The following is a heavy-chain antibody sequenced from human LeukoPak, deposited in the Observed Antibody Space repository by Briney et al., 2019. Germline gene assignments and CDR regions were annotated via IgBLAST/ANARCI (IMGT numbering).Heavy chain of an antibody. CDR1: GFTFDDYG. CDR2: INWNGGST. J-gene: IGHJ4*02. CDR3: ARDVATSWSGFDY. Sequence: GGSLRLSCAASGFTFDDYGMNWVRQAPGKGLDWVSGINWNGGSTRYADPVKGRFTISRDNTKNSLYLQMNSLRAEDTALYYCARDVATSWSGFDYWGQGTQVTVSS. D-gene: IGHD6-13*01. V-gene: IGHV3-20*04.